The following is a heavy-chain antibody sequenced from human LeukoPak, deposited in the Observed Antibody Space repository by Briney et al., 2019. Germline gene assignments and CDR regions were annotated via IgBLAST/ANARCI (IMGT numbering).Heavy chain of an antibody. V-gene: IGHV4-34*01. J-gene: IGHJ5*02. CDR2: INHSGST. D-gene: IGHD6-13*01. CDR3: ARVWVWQQLARWFDP. Sequence: PSETLSLTCAVYGGSFSGYYWSWIRQPPRKGLEWIGEINHSGSTKYDPSLKSRVTISVDTSKNQFSLKLSSVTAADTAVYYCARVWVWQQLARWFDPWGQGTLVTVSS. CDR1: GGSFSGYY.